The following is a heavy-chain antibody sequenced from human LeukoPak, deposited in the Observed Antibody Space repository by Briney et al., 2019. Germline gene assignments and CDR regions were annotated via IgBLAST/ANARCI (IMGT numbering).Heavy chain of an antibody. CDR2: ISGSGGST. CDR3: AKEEYCSSTSCYGGYYYYMDV. CDR1: GFTFSSYA. D-gene: IGHD2-2*01. J-gene: IGHJ6*03. Sequence: PGGSLRLSCAASGFTFSSYAMSWVRQAPGKGLEWVSAISGSGGSTYYADSVKGRFTISRDNSKNTLYLQMNSLRAEDTAVYYCAKEEYCSSTSCYGGYYYYMDVWGKGTTVTVSS. V-gene: IGHV3-23*01.